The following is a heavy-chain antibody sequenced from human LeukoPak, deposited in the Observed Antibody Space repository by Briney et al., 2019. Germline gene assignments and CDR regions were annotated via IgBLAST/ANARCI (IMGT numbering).Heavy chain of an antibody. D-gene: IGHD6-6*01. CDR3: AKLMEQLADLYYYGMDV. Sequence: GGSLRLSCAASGFTVSSSYMSWVRQAPGKGLEWVSVIYSGGSTYYADSVKGRFTISRDNSKNTLYLQMNSLRAEDTAVYYCAKLMEQLADLYYYGMDVWGQGTTVTVSS. V-gene: IGHV3-53*01. J-gene: IGHJ6*02. CDR1: GFTVSSSY. CDR2: IYSGGST.